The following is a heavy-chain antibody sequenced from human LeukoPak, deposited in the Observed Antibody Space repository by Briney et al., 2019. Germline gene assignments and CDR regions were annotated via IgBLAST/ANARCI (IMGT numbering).Heavy chain of an antibody. J-gene: IGHJ4*02. D-gene: IGHD3-10*01. Sequence: PGGSLRLSCAASGFTFSSYEMHWVRQAPGKGLEWVSYISSSGSTIYYADSVKGRFTISRDNAKNSLYLQMNSLRAEDTAVYYCARDVYYGSGSPRLDYWGQGTLVTVSS. CDR1: GFTFSSYE. CDR3: ARDVYYGSGSPRLDY. CDR2: ISSSGSTI. V-gene: IGHV3-48*03.